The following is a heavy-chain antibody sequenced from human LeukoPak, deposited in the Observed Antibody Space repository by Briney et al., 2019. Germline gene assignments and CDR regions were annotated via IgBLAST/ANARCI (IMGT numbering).Heavy chain of an antibody. V-gene: IGHV3-30*03. J-gene: IGHJ4*02. CDR1: GFTFSSYG. D-gene: IGHD4-11*01. Sequence: GRSLRLSCAASGFTFSSYGMHWVRQAPGKGLEWVAVISYDGSNKYYADSVKGRFTISRDNSKNTLYLQLKSLRAEDTAMYYCATDFQYWGQGTLVAVSS. CDR2: ISYDGSNK. CDR3: ATDFQY.